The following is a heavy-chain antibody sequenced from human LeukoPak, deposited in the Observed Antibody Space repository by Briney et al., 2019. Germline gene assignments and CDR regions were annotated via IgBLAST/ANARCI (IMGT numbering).Heavy chain of an antibody. CDR1: GDSITTYY. Sequence: SGTLSLTCTVSGDSITTYYWSWIRQSPGKGLEWIGYINYIGSTNYDPSLKNRVTISADISKSQFSLRLRSVTAADTAVYFCARGVTAAGSSWGQGTLVTVSS. V-gene: IGHV4-59*01. D-gene: IGHD6-13*01. CDR2: INYIGST. CDR3: ARGVTAAGSS. J-gene: IGHJ5*02.